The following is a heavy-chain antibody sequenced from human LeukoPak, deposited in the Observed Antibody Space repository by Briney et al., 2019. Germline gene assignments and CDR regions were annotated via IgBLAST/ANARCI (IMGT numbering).Heavy chain of an antibody. Sequence: SETLSLTCTVSGGSISSYYWSWIRQPPGNGLEWIGYIYYSGSTNYNPSLKSRVTISVDTSKNQFSLKLSSVTAEDTAVYYCATSQVYGSGSYLGNFDYWGQGTLVTVSS. J-gene: IGHJ4*02. CDR2: IYYSGST. CDR1: GGSISSYY. D-gene: IGHD3-10*01. CDR3: ATSQVYGSGSYLGNFDY. V-gene: IGHV4-59*01.